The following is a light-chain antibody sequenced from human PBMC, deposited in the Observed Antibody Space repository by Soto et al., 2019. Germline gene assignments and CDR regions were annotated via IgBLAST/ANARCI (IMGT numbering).Light chain of an antibody. V-gene: IGLV2-14*01. CDR2: EVS. Sequence: QSVLTQPASVSGSPGQSITISCTGTSSDVGGYNFVSWYQQYPGKAPKLMIYEVSNRPSGVSNRFSGSKSGNTASLTISGLQAEDEADYYCNSYTSTSNLVLGNGTKLT. CDR1: SSDVGGYNF. J-gene: IGLJ1*01. CDR3: NSYTSTSNLV.